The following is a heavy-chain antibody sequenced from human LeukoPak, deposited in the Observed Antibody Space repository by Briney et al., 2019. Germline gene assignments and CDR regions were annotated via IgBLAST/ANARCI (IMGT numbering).Heavy chain of an antibody. CDR1: GGSISSYY. J-gene: IGHJ4*02. CDR2: VYYSGST. V-gene: IGHV4-59*01. CDR3: ARLGESGWFGESPFDY. Sequence: SETLSLTCTVSGGSISSYYWSWIRQPPGKGLEWIGYVYYSGSTNYNPSFKSRVTISVDTSKNQFSLKLSSVTAADTAVYYCARLGESGWFGESPFDYWGQGTLVTVPS. D-gene: IGHD3-10*01.